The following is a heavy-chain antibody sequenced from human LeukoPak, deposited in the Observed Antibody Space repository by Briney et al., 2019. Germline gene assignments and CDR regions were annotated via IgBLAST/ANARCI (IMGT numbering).Heavy chain of an antibody. J-gene: IGHJ4*02. CDR1: GGSISSGGYY. CDR2: IYYSGST. CDR3: AIMRGYSGYGLDY. Sequence: SETLSLTCTVSGGSISSGGYYWSWIRQHPGKGLEWIGYIYYSGSTYYNPSLKSRVTISVDTSKNQFSLRLSSVTAADTAVYYCAIMRGYSGYGLDYWGQGTLVTVSS. V-gene: IGHV4-31*03. D-gene: IGHD5-12*01.